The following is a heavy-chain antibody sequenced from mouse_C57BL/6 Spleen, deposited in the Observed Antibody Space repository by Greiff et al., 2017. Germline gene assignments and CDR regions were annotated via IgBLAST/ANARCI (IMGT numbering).Heavy chain of an antibody. D-gene: IGHD1-1*01. CDR3: AKGTTVDYFDY. CDR2: IDPSDSYT. CDR1: GYTFTSYW. Sequence: QVQLQQPGAELVMPGASVKLSCKASGYTFTSYWMHWVKQRPGQGLEWIGEIDPSDSYTNYNQQFKGKSTLTVDKSSSTAYMQLSSLTSEDSAVYYCAKGTTVDYFDYWGQGTTLTVSS. J-gene: IGHJ2*01. V-gene: IGHV1-69*01.